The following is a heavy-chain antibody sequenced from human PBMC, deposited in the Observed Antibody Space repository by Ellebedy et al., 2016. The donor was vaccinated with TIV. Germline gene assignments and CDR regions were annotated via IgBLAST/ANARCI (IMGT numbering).Heavy chain of an antibody. CDR1: GFTFSSYA. V-gene: IGHV3-30-3*01. Sequence: GESLKISCAASGFTFSSYAMSWVRQAPGKGLEWVAVISYDGSNKYYADSVKGRFTISRDNSKNTLYLQMNSLRAEDTAVYYCARGRRRSYESDDAFDIWGQGTMVTVSS. CDR3: ARGRRRSYESDDAFDI. J-gene: IGHJ3*02. D-gene: IGHD1-26*01. CDR2: ISYDGSNK.